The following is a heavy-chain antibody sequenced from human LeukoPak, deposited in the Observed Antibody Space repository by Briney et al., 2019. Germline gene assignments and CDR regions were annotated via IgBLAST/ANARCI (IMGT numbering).Heavy chain of an antibody. CDR1: GFTFSSYS. J-gene: IGHJ3*02. CDR3: AKARTNNYDFWSGPLEDAFDI. D-gene: IGHD3-3*01. CDR2: ISNSGSYI. Sequence: GGSLRLSCAASGFTFSSYSMNWVRQAPGKGLEWVSSISNSGSYIYYADSVKGRFTISRDNAKNSLYLQMNSLRAEDMALYYCAKARTNNYDFWSGPLEDAFDIWGQGTMVTVSS. V-gene: IGHV3-21*04.